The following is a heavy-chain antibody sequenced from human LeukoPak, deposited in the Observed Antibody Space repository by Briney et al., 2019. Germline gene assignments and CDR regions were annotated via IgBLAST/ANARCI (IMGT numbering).Heavy chain of an antibody. D-gene: IGHD6-19*01. CDR1: GFTFSRYW. V-gene: IGHV3-74*01. CDR3: ATAGQWRFDS. Sequence: GGSLRLSCAASGFTFSRYWMHWIRQVPGEGLVWVSRINVDGTTTNYPDSVKGRFTISRDNAKNTLYLQMSSLRAEDTAVYYCATAGQWRFDSWGLGTLVTVSS. J-gene: IGHJ4*02. CDR2: INVDGTTT.